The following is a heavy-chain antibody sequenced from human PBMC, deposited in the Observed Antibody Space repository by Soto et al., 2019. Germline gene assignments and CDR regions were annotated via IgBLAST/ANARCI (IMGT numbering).Heavy chain of an antibody. J-gene: IGHJ4*02. D-gene: IGHD3-22*01. CDR3: ARDGYYYDSSGSPAGIDY. CDR1: GGTFSGYA. Sequence: SVKVSCKASGGTFSGYAISWVRQAPGQGLEWMGGIIPIFGTANYAQKFQGRVTITADESTSTAYMELSSLRSEDTAVYYCARDGYYYDSSGSPAGIDYWGQGTLVTVSS. V-gene: IGHV1-69*13. CDR2: IIPIFGTA.